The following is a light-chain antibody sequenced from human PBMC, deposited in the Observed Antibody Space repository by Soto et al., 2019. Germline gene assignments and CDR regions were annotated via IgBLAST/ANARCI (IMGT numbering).Light chain of an antibody. Sequence: VVTQEPSLTVSPGGTVTLTCASSTGAVTSGNYPSWFQQRPGQAPRTLVYTTNSKPSWTPARFSGSLLGDKAALTVSGVQPEDEADYYCLLYYGGAQLVFGGVTKLTVL. CDR2: TTN. J-gene: IGLJ3*02. V-gene: IGLV7-43*01. CDR1: TGAVTSGNY. CDR3: LLYYGGAQLV.